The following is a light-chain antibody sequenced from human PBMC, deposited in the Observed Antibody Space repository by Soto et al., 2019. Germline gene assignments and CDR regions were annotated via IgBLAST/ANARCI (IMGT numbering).Light chain of an antibody. J-gene: IGLJ1*01. Sequence: QSVLTQPASVSGSPGQSITISCTGTSSDVGGYNYVFWYQQHPGKAPKLVIFDVSDRPSGVSNRFSGSKSGNTASLTISGLQAEDEADYYCSSYTSSSTRVFGTGTKLTVL. CDR3: SSYTSSSTRV. CDR2: DVS. V-gene: IGLV2-14*01. CDR1: SSDVGGYNY.